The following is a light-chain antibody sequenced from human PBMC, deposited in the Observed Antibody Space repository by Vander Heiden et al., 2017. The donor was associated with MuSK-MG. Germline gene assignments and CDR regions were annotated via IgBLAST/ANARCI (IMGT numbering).Light chain of an antibody. Sequence: QSALTQPAPVSGSPGQSITISCTGTSRDIGAYNLVSWYQKHPGKAPKVMIYDVIKRPSGLSNRFSGSKSGNTASLTISGLQAEDEADYYCSSYAGSTTYVVFGGGTKLTVL. CDR2: DVI. J-gene: IGLJ2*01. CDR1: SRDIGAYNL. V-gene: IGLV2-23*02. CDR3: SSYAGSTTYVV.